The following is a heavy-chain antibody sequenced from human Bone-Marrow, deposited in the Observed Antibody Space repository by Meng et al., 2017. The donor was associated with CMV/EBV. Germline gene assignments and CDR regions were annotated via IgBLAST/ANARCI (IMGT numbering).Heavy chain of an antibody. J-gene: IGHJ4*02. D-gene: IGHD6-13*01. CDR2: IKQDGSEK. V-gene: IGHV3-7*01. Sequence: ETLSLTCAASGFTFSSYWMSWVRQAPGKGQEWVANIKQDGSEKYYVDSVKGRFTISRDNAKNSLYLQMNSLRAEDTAVYYCARGRSSWYYFDYWGQGTLVTVSS. CDR3: ARGRSSWYYFDY. CDR1: GFTFSSYW.